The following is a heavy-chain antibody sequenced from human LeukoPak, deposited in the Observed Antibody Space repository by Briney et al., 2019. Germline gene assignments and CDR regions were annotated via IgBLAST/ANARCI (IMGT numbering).Heavy chain of an antibody. CDR3: AGQPLYYDEYT. CDR2: IYYSGNT. Sequence: SETLSLTCTVSAGSISSYYWSWIRQPPGKGLEWIGYIYYSGNTKYNPSLKSRVTISLNTSKNHFSLRLSSVTAADTAVYYCAGQPLYYDEYTWGQGTLVRVSS. J-gene: IGHJ5*02. D-gene: IGHD4-17*01. CDR1: AGSISSYY. V-gene: IGHV4-59*08.